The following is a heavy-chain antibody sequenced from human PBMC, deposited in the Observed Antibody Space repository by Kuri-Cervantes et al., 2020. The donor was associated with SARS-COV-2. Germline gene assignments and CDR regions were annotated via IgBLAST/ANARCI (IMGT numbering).Heavy chain of an antibody. CDR1: GYIFNSFG. CDR3: ARVKAVVGATELRHDRLGLDY. D-gene: IGHD1-26*01. J-gene: IGHJ4*02. V-gene: IGHV1-18*04. Sequence: ASVKVSCKASGYIFNSFGITWVRQAPGQGLEWMGWISTYNGDTEYAQKFQGRVTMTTDTLRTTAFMELRSLRSDDTAVYYCARVKAVVGATELRHDRLGLDYWGQGTPVTVSS. CDR2: ISTYNGDT.